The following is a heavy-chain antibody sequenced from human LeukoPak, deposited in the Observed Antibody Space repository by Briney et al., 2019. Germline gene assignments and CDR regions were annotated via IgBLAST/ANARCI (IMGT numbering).Heavy chain of an antibody. Sequence: SSETLSLTCAVYGGSFNTYFWSWLRQPPGKGLEWIGSIYYSGSTYSNPSLQSRVTISVDTSKNQFSLKLNSVTAADTAVYYCASFYCSGGGCYQYYSYYYMDVWGKGTTVTISS. CDR3: ASFYCSGGGCYQYYSYYYMDV. D-gene: IGHD2-15*01. V-gene: IGHV4-39*01. CDR2: IYYSGST. J-gene: IGHJ6*03. CDR1: GGSFNTYF.